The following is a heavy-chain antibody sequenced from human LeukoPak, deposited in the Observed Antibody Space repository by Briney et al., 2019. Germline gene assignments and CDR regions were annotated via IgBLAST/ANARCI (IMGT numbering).Heavy chain of an antibody. CDR3: ARGGDGYTLRY. J-gene: IGHJ4*02. D-gene: IGHD5-24*01. Sequence: PGGSLRLSCAASGFTLSSYSMNWVRQAPGKGLEWVSSISSSSSYIYYADSVKGRFTISRDNARNSLYLQMNSLRAEDTAVYYCARGGDGYTLRYWGQGALVTVSS. CDR2: ISSSSSYI. V-gene: IGHV3-21*01. CDR1: GFTLSSYS.